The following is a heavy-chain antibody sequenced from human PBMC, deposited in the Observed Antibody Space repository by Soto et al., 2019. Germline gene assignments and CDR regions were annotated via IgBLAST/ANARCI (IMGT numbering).Heavy chain of an antibody. CDR2: IYYSGST. Sequence: QVQLQESGPGLVKPSQTLSLTCTVSGGSISSGGYYWSWIRQHPGKGLEWIGYIYYSGSTYYNPSRESRVTLPVDTSKNQFSLELSSVTAADTAVYYCARGARVAGAFRPPGAADYWGQGTLVTVSS. CDR1: GGSISSGGYY. CDR3: ARGARVAGAFRPPGAADY. V-gene: IGHV4-31*03. D-gene: IGHD6-19*01. J-gene: IGHJ4*02.